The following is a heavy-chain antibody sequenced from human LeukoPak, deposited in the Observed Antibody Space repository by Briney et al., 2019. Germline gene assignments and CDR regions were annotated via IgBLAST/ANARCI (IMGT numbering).Heavy chain of an antibody. V-gene: IGHV4-4*07. Sequence: SETLSLTCTVSGGSISSYYWSWIRQPAGKGLEWIGRIYTSGSTNYNPSLKSRVTMSVDTSKNQFSLKLSSVTAADTAVYYCARVWFGESSFDYYMDVWGKGTTVTISS. D-gene: IGHD3-10*01. CDR3: ARVWFGESSFDYYMDV. CDR1: GGSISSYY. J-gene: IGHJ6*03. CDR2: IYTSGST.